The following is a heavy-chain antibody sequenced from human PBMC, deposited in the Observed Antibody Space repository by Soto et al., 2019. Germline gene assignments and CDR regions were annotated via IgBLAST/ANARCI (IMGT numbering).Heavy chain of an antibody. CDR3: ARETGNDAFDI. CDR2: ISYDGSNK. CDR1: GFTFSSYA. D-gene: IGHD1-1*01. V-gene: IGHV3-30-3*01. J-gene: IGHJ3*02. Sequence: QVQLVESGGGVVQPGRSLRLSCAASGFTFSSYAMHWVRQAPGKGLEWVAVISYDGSNKYYADSVKGRCTIARDNSKNTLYLQMNSLRAEDTAVYYCARETGNDAFDIWGQGTMVTVSS.